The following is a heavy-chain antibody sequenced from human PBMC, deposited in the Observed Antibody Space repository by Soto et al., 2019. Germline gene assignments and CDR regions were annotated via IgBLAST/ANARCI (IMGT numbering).Heavy chain of an antibody. CDR3: AREFCYDNSGYYYVHAFDI. D-gene: IGHD3-22*01. CDR1: GGSVSSVNYY. Sequence: QVQLQESGPGLVKPSETLSLTCTVSGGSVSSVNYYWSWIRQPPGKGLEWIGHIYFSGNTNFNPSLKSRVTISIDTSKNQFSLKLSSVTAADTAVYFCAREFCYDNSGYYYVHAFDIWGQGTMVTVSS. V-gene: IGHV4-61*01. CDR2: IYFSGNT. J-gene: IGHJ3*02.